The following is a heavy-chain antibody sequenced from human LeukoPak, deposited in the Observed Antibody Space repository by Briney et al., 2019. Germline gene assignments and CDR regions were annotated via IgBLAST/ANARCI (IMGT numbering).Heavy chain of an antibody. J-gene: IGHJ4*02. CDR3: ARLAAAGRPY. Sequence: GGSLRLSCAASGFTFSSYSMNWVRQAPGKGLEWVSYISSSSSTIYYADSVKGRFTISRDNAKNSLYLQMNSLRAEDTAVYYCARLAAAGRPYWGQGTLVTVSS. CDR2: ISSSSSTI. V-gene: IGHV3-48*04. CDR1: GFTFSSYS. D-gene: IGHD6-13*01.